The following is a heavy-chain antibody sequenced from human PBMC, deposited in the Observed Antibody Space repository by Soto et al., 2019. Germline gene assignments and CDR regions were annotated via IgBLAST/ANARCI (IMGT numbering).Heavy chain of an antibody. D-gene: IGHD2-15*01. CDR3: TTLYSDCSGGSCIPYYYYGMDV. Sequence: EVQLVESGGGLVQPGGSLKLSCAASGFTFSGSAMHWVRQASGKGLEWVGRIRSKANSYATAYAASVKGRFTISRDDSKNTAYLQMNSLQTEDTAVYYCTTLYSDCSGGSCIPYYYYGMDVWCQGTTVTVSS. CDR1: GFTFSGSA. J-gene: IGHJ6*02. V-gene: IGHV3-73*02. CDR2: IRSKANSYAT.